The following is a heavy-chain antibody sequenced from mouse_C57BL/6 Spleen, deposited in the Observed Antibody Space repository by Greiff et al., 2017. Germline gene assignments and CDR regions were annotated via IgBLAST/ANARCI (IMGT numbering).Heavy chain of an antibody. CDR3: ARFGNYAMDY. Sequence: QVQLQQPGAELVRPGSSVKLSCKASGYTFTSYWMHWVKQRPIQGLEWIGNIDPSDSETHYNQKFKDKATLTVDKSSSTAYMQLSSLTSEDSAVXYCARFGNYAMDYWGQGTSVTVSS. CDR2: IDPSDSET. V-gene: IGHV1-52*01. D-gene: IGHD1-1*02. J-gene: IGHJ4*01. CDR1: GYTFTSYW.